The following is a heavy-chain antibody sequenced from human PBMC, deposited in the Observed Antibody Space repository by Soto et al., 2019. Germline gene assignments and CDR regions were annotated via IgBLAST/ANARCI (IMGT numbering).Heavy chain of an antibody. J-gene: IGHJ6*02. V-gene: IGHV1-69*01. CDR2: SIPIFGTA. D-gene: IGHD1-26*01. CDR1: GGTFSSYA. CDR3: AREVGATPYYYYGMDV. Sequence: QVQLVQSGAEVKKPGSSVKVSCKASGGTFSSYAISWVRQAPGQGLEWMGGSIPIFGTAKYAQKFQGRVTITADESTSTAYMELSSLRSEDTAVYYCAREVGATPYYYYGMDVWGQGTTVTVSS.